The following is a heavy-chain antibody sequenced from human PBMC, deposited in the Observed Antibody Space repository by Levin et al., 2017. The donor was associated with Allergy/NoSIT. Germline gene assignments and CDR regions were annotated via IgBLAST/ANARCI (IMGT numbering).Heavy chain of an antibody. CDR2: IKQDGSEE. V-gene: IGHV3-7*01. J-gene: IGHJ4*02. Sequence: HAGGSLRLSCAASGFTFSNYWMSWVRQAPGKGLEWVANIKQDGSEEYYVDSVKGRFSISRDNAKNSLYLQMNNLRADDTAIYYCARDEPYYYGSCVLHYWGQGILVTVSS. CDR1: GFTFSNYW. D-gene: IGHD3-10*01. CDR3: ARDEPYYYGSCVLHY.